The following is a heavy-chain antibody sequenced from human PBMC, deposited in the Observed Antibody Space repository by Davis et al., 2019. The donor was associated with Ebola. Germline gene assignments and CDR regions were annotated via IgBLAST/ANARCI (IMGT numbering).Heavy chain of an antibody. J-gene: IGHJ6*02. V-gene: IGHV1-18*01. CDR1: GYTFTSYG. CDR2: ISAYNGNT. CDR3: ARDPGPLAVAGTQYYYYGMDV. Sequence: AASVKVSCKASGYTFTSYGISWVRQAPGQGLEWMGWISAYNGNTNYAQKLQGRVTMTTDTSTSTAYMELRSLRSDDTAVYYCARDPGPLAVAGTQYYYYGMDVWGQGTTVTVSS. D-gene: IGHD6-19*01.